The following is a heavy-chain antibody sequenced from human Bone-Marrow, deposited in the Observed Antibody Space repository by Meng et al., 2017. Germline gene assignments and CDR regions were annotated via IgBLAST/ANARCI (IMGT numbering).Heavy chain of an antibody. Sequence: GGSLRLSCAASGFTFSSYSMNWVRQAPGKGLEWVSSISSSSSYIYYADSVKGRFTISRDNAKNSLYLQMNSLRAEDTAVYYCARDRRAAGTKYYYGMDVWGRGTTVTVSS. CDR1: GFTFSSYS. V-gene: IGHV3-21*01. CDR3: ARDRRAAGTKYYYGMDV. D-gene: IGHD6-13*01. J-gene: IGHJ6*02. CDR2: ISSSSSYI.